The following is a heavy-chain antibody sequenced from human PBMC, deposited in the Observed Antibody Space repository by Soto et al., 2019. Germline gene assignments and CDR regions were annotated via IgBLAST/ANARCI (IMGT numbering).Heavy chain of an antibody. V-gene: IGHV4-31*03. D-gene: IGHD2-2*01. CDR3: ARGVVVPAAKHNWFDP. CDR2: IYYSGST. Sequence: QVQLQESGPGLVKPSQTLSLTCTVSGGSISSGGYYWSWIRQHPGKGLEWIGYIYYSGSTYYNPSLKSRVTISVDTSKNQFSLKLSSVTAADTAVYYCARGVVVPAAKHNWFDPWGQGTLVTVSS. CDR1: GGSISSGGYY. J-gene: IGHJ5*02.